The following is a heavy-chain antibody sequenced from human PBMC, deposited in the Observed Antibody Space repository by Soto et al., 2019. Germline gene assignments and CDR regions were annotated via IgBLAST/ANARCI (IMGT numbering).Heavy chain of an antibody. CDR1: GGSISSSSYY. D-gene: IGHD3-3*01. Sequence: QLQLQESGPGLVKPSETLSLTCTVSGGSISSSSYYWGCIRQPPGKGLAWIGSIYYSGSTYNNPSIKSRVTISVDAYKKQISLELSSVTAADTAVYYCARHYITSFGVVIIRSPWFDPWGQGTLVTVSS. CDR2: IYYSGST. CDR3: ARHYITSFGVVIIRSPWFDP. J-gene: IGHJ5*02. V-gene: IGHV4-39*01.